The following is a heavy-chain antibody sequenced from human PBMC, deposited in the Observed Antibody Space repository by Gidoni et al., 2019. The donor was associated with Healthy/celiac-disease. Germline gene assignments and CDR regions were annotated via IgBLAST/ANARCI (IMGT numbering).Heavy chain of an antibody. D-gene: IGHD4-17*01. CDR2: IIPIFGTA. J-gene: IGHJ5*02. Sequence: QVQLVQSVAEVKKPGSSVKVSCKASGCTFSSYAISWVRQAPGQGLEWMGGIIPIFGTANYAQKFQGRVTITADTSTSTAYMELSSLSSADTAVYYCASGKTTGSYNWFDPWGQGTLVTVSS. CDR1: GCTFSSYA. V-gene: IGHV1-69*06. CDR3: ASGKTTGSYNWFDP.